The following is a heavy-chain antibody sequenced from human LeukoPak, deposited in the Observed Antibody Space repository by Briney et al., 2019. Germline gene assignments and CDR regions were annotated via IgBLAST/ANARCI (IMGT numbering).Heavy chain of an antibody. CDR1: GFTFSNYA. V-gene: IGHV3-23*01. D-gene: IGHD6-13*01. J-gene: IGHJ5*02. CDR2: ISGSTGST. CDR3: ARDRGIAEADSFDP. Sequence: GGSLRLSCAASGFTFSNYAMNWVRQAPGKGLEWVSLISGSTGSTYYADSVKGRFSISRDNSKNTVYLQMNGLRVEDTAVYYCARDRGIAEADSFDPWGQGTLVTVSS.